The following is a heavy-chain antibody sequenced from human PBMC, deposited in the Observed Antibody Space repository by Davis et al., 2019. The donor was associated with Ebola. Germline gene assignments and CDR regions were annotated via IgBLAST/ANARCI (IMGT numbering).Heavy chain of an antibody. D-gene: IGHD2-21*01. CDR2: IKQDGSEK. J-gene: IGHJ4*02. CDR1: GFTFSGSA. CDR3: ARVVVGALY. Sequence: GESLKISCAASGFTFSGSAMHWVRQASGKGLEWVANIKQDGSEKYYVDSVKGRFTISRDNAKNSLYLQMNSLRAEDTAVYYCARVVVGALYWGQGTLVTVSS. V-gene: IGHV3-7*05.